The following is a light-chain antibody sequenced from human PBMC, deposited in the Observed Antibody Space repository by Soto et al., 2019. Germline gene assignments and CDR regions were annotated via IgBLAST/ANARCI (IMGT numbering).Light chain of an antibody. CDR2: GAS. CDR3: HQYDNWPKT. CDR1: QSLSNN. J-gene: IGKJ5*01. Sequence: EVVLTQSPGTLSLSPGERATLSCRASQSLSNNFLAWYQHKPGQAPRLLIYGASTRATGIPARFSGSGPGTEFTLTISSLQSEDFAVYYCHQYDNWPKTFGQGTRLEI. V-gene: IGKV3-15*01.